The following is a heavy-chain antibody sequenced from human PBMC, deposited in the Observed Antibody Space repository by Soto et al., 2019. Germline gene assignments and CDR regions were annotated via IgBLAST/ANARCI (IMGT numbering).Heavy chain of an antibody. V-gene: IGHV3-30*03. CDR3: APWFGAFDY. Sequence: QVQLVESGGGVVQPGRSLRLSCAASGFTFSSYGMHWVRQAPGKGLEWVAVISYDGSNKDYADSVKGRFTISRDNSKNTLYLQMNSLSAEDTAVYYCAPWFGAFDYCGQGTLVTVSS. J-gene: IGHJ4*02. CDR2: ISYDGSNK. D-gene: IGHD3-10*01. CDR1: GFTFSSYG.